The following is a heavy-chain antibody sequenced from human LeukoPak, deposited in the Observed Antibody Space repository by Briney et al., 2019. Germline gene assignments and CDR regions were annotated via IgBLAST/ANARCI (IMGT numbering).Heavy chain of an antibody. CDR1: GFTFSSYA. CDR2: ISGSGGST. CDR3: ARDKIVGATNFDY. D-gene: IGHD1-26*01. Sequence: GGSLRLSCAASGFTFSSYAMSWVRQAPGKGLEWVSAISGSGGSTYYADSVKGRFTISRDNAKNSLYLQMNSLRAEDTAVYYCARDKIVGATNFDYWGQGTLVTVSS. J-gene: IGHJ4*02. V-gene: IGHV3-23*01.